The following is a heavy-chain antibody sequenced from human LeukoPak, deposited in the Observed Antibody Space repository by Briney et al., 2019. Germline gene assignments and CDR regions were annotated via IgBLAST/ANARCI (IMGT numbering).Heavy chain of an antibody. D-gene: IGHD4-17*01. Sequence: PGGSLRLSCAASGFTFDDYAMHWFRQAPGKGLEWASGISWNSGPIAYADSVKGRFTISRDNTKNSLYLQMNSPRTEDTALYYCAKGGVSTVTNDAFHIWGQGTMVTVSS. CDR3: AKGGVSTVTNDAFHI. J-gene: IGHJ3*02. V-gene: IGHV3-9*01. CDR1: GFTFDDYA. CDR2: ISWNSGPI.